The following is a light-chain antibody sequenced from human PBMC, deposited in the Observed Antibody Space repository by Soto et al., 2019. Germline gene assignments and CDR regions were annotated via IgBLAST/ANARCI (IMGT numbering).Light chain of an antibody. CDR1: SSDVGGYNY. Sequence: QSVLTQPPSASGSPGQSVTLSCTGTSSDVGGYNYVSWYQHHPGKAPKLIIYEVYKRPSGVPDRFSGSKSGNTAALTVSGLQAEDEDDYYCSSYVGTNSYVFGTGTKVTVL. CDR2: EVY. V-gene: IGLV2-8*01. CDR3: SSYVGTNSYV. J-gene: IGLJ1*01.